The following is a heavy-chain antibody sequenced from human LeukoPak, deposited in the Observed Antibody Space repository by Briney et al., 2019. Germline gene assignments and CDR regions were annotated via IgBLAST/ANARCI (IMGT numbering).Heavy chain of an antibody. V-gene: IGHV4-34*01. D-gene: IGHD6-19*01. CDR2: INHGGST. CDR1: GGSFSGYY. Sequence: PSETLSLTCAVYGGSFSGYYWSWIRQPPGKGLEWIGEINHGGSTNYNPSLKSRVTISVDTSKNQFSLKLSSVTAADTAVYYCASSREDAVFDYWGQGTLVTVSS. J-gene: IGHJ4*02. CDR3: ASSREDAVFDY.